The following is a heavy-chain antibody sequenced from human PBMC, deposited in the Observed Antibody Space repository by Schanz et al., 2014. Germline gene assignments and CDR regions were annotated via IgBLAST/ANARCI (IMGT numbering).Heavy chain of an antibody. D-gene: IGHD6-19*01. J-gene: IGHJ4*02. CDR2: IYSGVST. V-gene: IGHV3-66*01. CDR1: GFIVSSTY. CDR3: ARDLISSGWYG. Sequence: EVQLVESGGDLVQPGGSQRLSCAASGFIVSSTYMTWVRQAPGKGLEWVSIIYSGVSTYYADSVKGRFTISRDNSKNTVYLQMNSLRGEDTGMYYCARDLISSGWYGWGQGTLVTVSS.